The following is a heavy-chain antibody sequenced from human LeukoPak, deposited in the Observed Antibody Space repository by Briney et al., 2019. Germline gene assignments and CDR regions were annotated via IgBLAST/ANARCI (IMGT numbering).Heavy chain of an antibody. V-gene: IGHV3-23*01. D-gene: IGHD5-18*01. CDR3: AKGVRSYSYGYYY. J-gene: IGHJ4*02. CDR2: ISGSGGST. CDR1: GFTFSINE. Sequence: GGSLRLSCAASGFTFSINEMHWVRQAPGKGLEWVSAISGSGGSTYYADSVKGRFTISRDNSKNTLYLQMNSLRAEDTAVYYCAKGVRSYSYGYYYWGQGTLVTVSS.